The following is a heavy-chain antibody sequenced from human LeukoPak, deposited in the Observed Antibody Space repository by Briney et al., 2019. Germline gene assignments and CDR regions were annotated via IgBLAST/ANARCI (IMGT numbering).Heavy chain of an antibody. CDR3: AREQQLQYFDY. D-gene: IGHD6-13*01. CDR1: GGSISSGGYY. CDR2: IYHSGST. Sequence: PSETLSLTCTVSGGSISSGGYYWSWIRQPPGKGLEWIGYIYHSGSTYYNPSLKSRVTISVDRSKNQFSLKLSSVTAADTAVYYCAREQQLQYFDYWGQGTLVTVSS. J-gene: IGHJ4*02. V-gene: IGHV4-30-2*01.